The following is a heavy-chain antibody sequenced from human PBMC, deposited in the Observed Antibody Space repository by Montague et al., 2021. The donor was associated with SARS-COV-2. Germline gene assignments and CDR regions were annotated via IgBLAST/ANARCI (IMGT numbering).Heavy chain of an antibody. D-gene: IGHD2-8*01. J-gene: IGHJ5*02. CDR3: ARQSQAEFVLVGYTMGGWCEP. Sequence: IYYSGSTYYNPSRKSRVTISADTSKNQFSLKLSSVTAADTAVYYCARQSQAEFVLVGYTMGGWCEPGGKGTLV. CDR2: IYYSGST. V-gene: IGHV4-39*01.